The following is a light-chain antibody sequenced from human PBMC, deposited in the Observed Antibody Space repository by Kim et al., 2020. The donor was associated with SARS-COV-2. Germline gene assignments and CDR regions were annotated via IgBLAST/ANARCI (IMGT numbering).Light chain of an antibody. Sequence: PPSISCRSSQSLVYSDGNICLNWFHRRPGQSPRRLIFKVSNRDSGVPDRFSGSGSGTDFTLQISRVEAEDVGVYYCMQGTNWPFTFGPGTKVDIK. V-gene: IGKV2-30*01. CDR1: QSLVYSDGNIC. CDR2: KVS. J-gene: IGKJ3*01. CDR3: MQGTNWPFT.